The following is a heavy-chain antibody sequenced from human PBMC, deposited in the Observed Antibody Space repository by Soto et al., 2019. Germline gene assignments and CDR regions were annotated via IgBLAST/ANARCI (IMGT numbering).Heavy chain of an antibody. CDR1: GGSISSGGYS. V-gene: IGHV4-30-2*01. J-gene: IGHJ6*02. Sequence: QLQLQESGSGLVKPSQTLSLTCAVSGGSISSGGYSWSWIRQPPGKGLEWIGYIYHSGSTYYNPSLKSRVTISADRSKNQFSLKLSSVTAADTAVYYCARDTSGDGYGMDVWGQGTTVTVSS. CDR3: ARDTSGDGYGMDV. CDR2: IYHSGST.